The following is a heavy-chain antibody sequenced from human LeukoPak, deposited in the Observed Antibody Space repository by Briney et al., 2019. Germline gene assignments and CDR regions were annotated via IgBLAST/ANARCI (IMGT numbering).Heavy chain of an antibody. CDR3: ARLGEQQLERFFDH. CDR2: IYHSGST. J-gene: IGHJ4*02. V-gene: IGHV4-4*02. D-gene: IGHD6-13*01. Sequence: SGTLSLTCAVSGGSISSSNWWSWVRQPPGKGLEWIGEIYHSGSTNYNPSLKSRVTISVDKSKNQFSLKLSSVTAADTAVYYCARLGEQQLERFFDHWGQGTLVTVSS. CDR1: GGSISSSNW.